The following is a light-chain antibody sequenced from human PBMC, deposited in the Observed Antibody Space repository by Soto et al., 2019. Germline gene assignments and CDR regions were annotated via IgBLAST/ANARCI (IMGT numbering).Light chain of an antibody. J-gene: IGLJ7*01. CDR2: LEGSGSY. Sequence: QPVLTQSSSASASLGSSVKLTCTLSSGHSSYIIAWHQQQPGKAPRYLMKLEGSGSYNKGSGVPDCFSGSSSGADRYLTISNLQFEDEADYYCETWDSNTAVFGGGTQLTVL. CDR3: ETWDSNTAV. CDR1: SGHSSYI. V-gene: IGLV4-60*02.